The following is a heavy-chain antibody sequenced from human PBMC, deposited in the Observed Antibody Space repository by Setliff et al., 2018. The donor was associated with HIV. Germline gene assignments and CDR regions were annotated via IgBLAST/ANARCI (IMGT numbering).Heavy chain of an antibody. CDR2: IISDGRST. CDR3: ASWRVPRDAFDI. D-gene: IGHD3-3*01. J-gene: IGHJ3*02. V-gene: IGHV3-74*01. Sequence: PGGSLRLSCAASGFTFSGSWMHWVRQAPGEGLVWISRIISDGRSTIYADSVKGRFTISRDNAKNTLYLQLNSLRVEDTAVYFCASWRVPRDAFDIWGQGTLVTVSS. CDR1: GFTFSGSW.